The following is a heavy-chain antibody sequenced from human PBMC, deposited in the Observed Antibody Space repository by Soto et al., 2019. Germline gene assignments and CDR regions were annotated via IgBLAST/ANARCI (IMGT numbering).Heavy chain of an antibody. D-gene: IGHD6-6*01. J-gene: IGHJ5*02. Sequence: SETLSLTCIVSGGSISSSSYYWGWIRQPPGKWLEWIGSIYYSGSTYYNPSLKRRVTISVDTSKNQFSLKLSSVTAADTAVFYCARHRARNWFDPWVQGTLVTVSS. CDR2: IYYSGST. V-gene: IGHV4-39*01. CDR1: GGSISSSSYY. CDR3: ARHRARNWFDP.